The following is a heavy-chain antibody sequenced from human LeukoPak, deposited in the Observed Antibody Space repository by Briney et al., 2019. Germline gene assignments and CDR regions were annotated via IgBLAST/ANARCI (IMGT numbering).Heavy chain of an antibody. CDR1: GFTFSSYA. J-gene: IGHJ3*02. Sequence: GGSLRLSCAASGFTFSSYAMSWVRQAPGKGLEWVSAISGSGGSTYYADSVKGRFTISRDNSKNTLYLQMNSLRAEDTAVYYCAKDYKAGYGSGSYYYDAFDIWGQGTMVTVSS. CDR2: ISGSGGST. CDR3: AKDYKAGYGSGSYYYDAFDI. D-gene: IGHD3-10*01. V-gene: IGHV3-23*01.